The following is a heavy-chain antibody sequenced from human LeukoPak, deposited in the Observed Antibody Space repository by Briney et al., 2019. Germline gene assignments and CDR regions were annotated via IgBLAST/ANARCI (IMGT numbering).Heavy chain of an antibody. J-gene: IGHJ4*02. CDR1: GFTFSDYW. CDR3: ARRGGSSSRRSPIDY. Sequence: DPGGSLRLSCTASGFTFSDYWMTWVRQAPGKGPEWEANIKQDGSQRYYVDSVRGRFTISRDNAKNSLFLQMNGLRAEDTAVYYCARRGGSSSRRSPIDYWGQGTLVTVSS. CDR2: IKQDGSQR. D-gene: IGHD6-6*01. V-gene: IGHV3-7*01.